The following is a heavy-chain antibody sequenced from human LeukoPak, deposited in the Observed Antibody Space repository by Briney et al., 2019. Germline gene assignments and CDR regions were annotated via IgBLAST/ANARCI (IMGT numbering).Heavy chain of an antibody. Sequence: SQTLSLTCTVSGGSISSGSYYWSWIRQPAGKGLEWIGRIYTSGSTNYNPSLKSRVTISVDTSKNQFSLKLSSVTAADTAVYYCARDQVGSGWTFDYWGQGTLVTVSS. CDR3: ARDQVGSGWTFDY. CDR2: IYTSGST. D-gene: IGHD6-19*01. CDR1: GGSISSGSYY. V-gene: IGHV4-61*02. J-gene: IGHJ4*02.